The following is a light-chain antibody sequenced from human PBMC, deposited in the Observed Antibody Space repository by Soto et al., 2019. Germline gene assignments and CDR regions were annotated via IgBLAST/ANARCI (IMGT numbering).Light chain of an antibody. CDR1: SSNIGAGYD. CDR2: GNS. J-gene: IGLJ2*01. Sequence: QAVVTQPPSVSGAPGQRVTISCTGSSSNIGAGYDVHWYQQLPGTAPKLLIYGNSNRPSGVPDRFSGSKSGTSASLAITGLQAEDEADYYCQSHDSSLSAYVVFGGGTKLTVL. V-gene: IGLV1-40*01. CDR3: QSHDSSLSAYVV.